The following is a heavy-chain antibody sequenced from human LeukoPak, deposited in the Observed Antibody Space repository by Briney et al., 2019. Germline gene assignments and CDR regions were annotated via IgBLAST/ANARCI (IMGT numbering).Heavy chain of an antibody. CDR3: TRAGYCSSTSCYLASDY. Sequence: SETLSLTCTVSGGSLSSGGYYWGWLRQHPGTGLEWLGYIYYSGSTYYNPSLNSRVTISVDTSKNQLTLKLSSVTAAETAVYYCTRAGYCSSTSCYLASDYWGQGTPVTVSS. CDR1: GGSLSSGGYY. V-gene: IGHV4-31*03. CDR2: IYYSGST. D-gene: IGHD2-2*01. J-gene: IGHJ4*02.